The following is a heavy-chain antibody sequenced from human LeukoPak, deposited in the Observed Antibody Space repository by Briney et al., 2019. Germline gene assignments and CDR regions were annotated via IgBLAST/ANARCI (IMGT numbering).Heavy chain of an antibody. Sequence: GGSLRLSCAASGFTFSSYSMNWVRQAPGKGLEWVSSISSSSSYIYYADSGKGRFTISRDNAKNSLYLQMNSLRAEDTAVYYCVRDTKIAAAGTGDYYYYYYMDVWGKGTTVTVSS. J-gene: IGHJ6*03. D-gene: IGHD6-13*01. CDR2: ISSSSSYI. CDR1: GFTFSSYS. V-gene: IGHV3-21*01. CDR3: VRDTKIAAAGTGDYYYYYYMDV.